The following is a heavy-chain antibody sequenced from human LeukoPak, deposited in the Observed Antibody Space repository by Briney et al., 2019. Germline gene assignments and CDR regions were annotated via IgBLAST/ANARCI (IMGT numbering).Heavy chain of an antibody. CDR3: AREVEAKWFDP. J-gene: IGHJ5*02. V-gene: IGHV3-66*03. CDR1: GFPVSSNY. D-gene: IGHD2-15*01. CDR2: IYSRGST. Sequence: GGSLTLSCAVSGFPVSSNYMSWVRQAPREGREWVSVIYSRGSTYYAPSVKGRFTISRDNSKNTLFLQMNSLRAEDTAVYYCAREVEAKWFDPWGQGTLVTVSS.